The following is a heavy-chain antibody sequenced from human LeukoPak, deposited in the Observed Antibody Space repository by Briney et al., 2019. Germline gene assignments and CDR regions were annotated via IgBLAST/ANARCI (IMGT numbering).Heavy chain of an antibody. Sequence: GGSLRLSCTVSGFTFGDYAMSWFRQAPGKGLEWVGFIRSKAYGGTTEYAASVKGRFTISRDDSRSIAYLQMSSLKTKDTAMYYCTRDRGGSYRFDYWGQGTLVTVSS. J-gene: IGHJ4*02. CDR1: GFTFGDYA. V-gene: IGHV3-49*03. D-gene: IGHD1-26*01. CDR2: IRSKAYGGTT. CDR3: TRDRGGSYRFDY.